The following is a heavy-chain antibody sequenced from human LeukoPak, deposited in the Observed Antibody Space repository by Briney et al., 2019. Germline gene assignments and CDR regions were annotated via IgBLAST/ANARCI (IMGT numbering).Heavy chain of an antibody. V-gene: IGHV1-46*01. Sequence: ASVKVSCKASGYTFTGYYMDWVRQAPGQGLEWMGIINPSGGSRSYAQQFQGRVTMTRDMSTSKVYMELSSLRSEDTAVYYCATLAGGNSESSDAFDIWGQGTMVTVSS. CDR1: GYTFTGYY. CDR2: INPSGGSR. D-gene: IGHD4-23*01. CDR3: ATLAGGNSESSDAFDI. J-gene: IGHJ3*02.